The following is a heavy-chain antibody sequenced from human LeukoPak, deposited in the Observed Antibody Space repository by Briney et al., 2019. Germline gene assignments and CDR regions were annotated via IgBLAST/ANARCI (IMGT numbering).Heavy chain of an antibody. V-gene: IGHV3-7*01. CDR1: GFTYSDYW. CDR2: IKHVGIEI. Sequence: VRSPCLSHAASGFTYSDYWLTWVRQAPGEGLEWVANIKHVGIEIYYVDSVKGRSTVSRDNAKNSLFLQMSSLRAADTAFYFCARDSNALGPDYLDYWGHREPVTVSS. J-gene: IGHJ4*01. CDR3: ARDSNALGPDYLDY.